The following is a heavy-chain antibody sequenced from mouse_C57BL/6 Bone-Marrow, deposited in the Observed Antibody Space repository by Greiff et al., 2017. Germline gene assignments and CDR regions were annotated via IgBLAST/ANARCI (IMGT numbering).Heavy chain of an antibody. J-gene: IGHJ1*03. CDR1: GFTFSSYT. CDR3: SRQVTTVLATKYFDV. CDR2: ISGGGGNT. Sequence: EVKLMESGGGLVKPGGSLKLSCAASGFTFSSYTMSWVRQTPEQRLQWVAAISGGGGNTYYPDSGKGRFTISRDNDKNILYLQMSSLRSEDTALYYCSRQVTTVLATKYFDVWGTGTTVTVSS. D-gene: IGHD1-1*01. V-gene: IGHV5-9*01.